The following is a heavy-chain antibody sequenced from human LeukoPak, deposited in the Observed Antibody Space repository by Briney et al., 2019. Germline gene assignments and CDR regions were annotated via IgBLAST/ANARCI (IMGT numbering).Heavy chain of an antibody. J-gene: IGHJ6*03. V-gene: IGHV4-59*01. CDR3: ARNVYNYGNYYYMDV. CDR2: IYHSGST. D-gene: IGHD5-18*01. Sequence: TSETLSLTCTVSGGSISSYYWNWIRQPPGKGLEWIGYIYHSGSTEYNPSLKSRVTISIDTSKNQFSLKLSSVTAADTAVYYCARNVYNYGNYYYMDVWGKGTTVTVSS. CDR1: GGSISSYY.